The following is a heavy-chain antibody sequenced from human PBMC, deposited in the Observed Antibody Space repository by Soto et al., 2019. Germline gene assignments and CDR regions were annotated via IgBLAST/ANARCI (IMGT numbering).Heavy chain of an antibody. CDR3: VRLVGNSWLDS. V-gene: IGHV4-39*01. CDR2: IYYSGST. J-gene: IGHJ5*01. Sequence: SETLSLTCTVSGGSISSYYWSWIRQPPGKGLEWIGSIYYSGSTYYNPSLKSRVTISVDTSKNQFSLKLSSVTAADTAVYYCVRLVGNSWLDSWGQGTLVTVS. D-gene: IGHD2-2*01. CDR1: GGSISSYY.